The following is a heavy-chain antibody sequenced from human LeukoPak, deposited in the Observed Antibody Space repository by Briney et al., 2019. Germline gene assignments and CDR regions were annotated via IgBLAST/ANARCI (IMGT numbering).Heavy chain of an antibody. Sequence: SETLSLTCTVSGGSISSYYWSWIRQPAGKGLEWIGRIYTSGSTNYNPSLKSRVTMSVDTSKNQFSLKLSSVTAADTAVYYCARDYYDSSGYPLGNAFDIWGQGTVVTVSS. CDR3: ARDYYDSSGYPLGNAFDI. D-gene: IGHD3-22*01. J-gene: IGHJ3*02. CDR2: IYTSGST. V-gene: IGHV4-4*07. CDR1: GGSISSYY.